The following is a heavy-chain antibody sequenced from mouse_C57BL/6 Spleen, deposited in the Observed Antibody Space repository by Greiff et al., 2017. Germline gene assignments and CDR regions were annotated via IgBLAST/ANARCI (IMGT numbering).Heavy chain of an antibody. D-gene: IGHD1-1*01. CDR2: FYPGSGSI. J-gene: IGHJ3*01. Sequence: QVQLKESGAELVKPGASVKLSCKASGYTFTEYTIHWVKQRSGQGLEWIGWFYPGSGSIKYNEKFKDKATLTADKSSSTVYMELSRLTSEDSAVYFCARHEWSPHYYGSSYAFAYWGQGTLVTVSA. V-gene: IGHV1-62-2*01. CDR3: ARHEWSPHYYGSSYAFAY. CDR1: GYTFTEYT.